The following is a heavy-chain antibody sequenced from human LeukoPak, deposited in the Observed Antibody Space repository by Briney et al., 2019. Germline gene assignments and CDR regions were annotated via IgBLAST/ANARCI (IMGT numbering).Heavy chain of an antibody. Sequence: AQPGRSLRLSCAASGFSSSNHHMHWVRQAPGKGLEWVAVISYDGNNIYYAESVKGRFTISRDNAKNTLYLQMNSLRVEDTAIYYCVKVRGRARVGYFDYWGQGTLVTVSS. D-gene: IGHD1-26*01. V-gene: IGHV3-30*18. CDR3: VKVRGRARVGYFDY. CDR2: ISYDGNNI. CDR1: GFSSSNHH. J-gene: IGHJ4*02.